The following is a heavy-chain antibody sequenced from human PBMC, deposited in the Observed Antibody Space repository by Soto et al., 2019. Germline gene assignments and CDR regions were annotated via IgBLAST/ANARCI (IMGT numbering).Heavy chain of an antibody. CDR2: INPSGGST. V-gene: IGHV1-46*01. CDR3: GSSGFDEYPSAFDF. D-gene: IGHD2-2*01. Sequence: ASVKVSCKASGYTFTSYYMHWVRQAPGQGLEWMGIINPSGGSTSYAKKFQGRVTMTRDTSTSTVYMELSSLRSEDTAVYCCGSSGFDEYPSAFDFWGQGTLVTVSS. J-gene: IGHJ4*02. CDR1: GYTFTSYY.